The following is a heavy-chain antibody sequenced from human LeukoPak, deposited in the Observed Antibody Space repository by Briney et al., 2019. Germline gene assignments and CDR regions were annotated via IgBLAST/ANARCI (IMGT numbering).Heavy chain of an antibody. CDR3: AKVPGYCSSTSCYVLGGSWYFDY. Sequence: GGSLRLSCAASGFTFTDYYMSWIRQAPGKGLEWVSYITNSGTTIYYADSVKGRFTISRDNAKNSLYLQMNSLRAEDTAVYYCAKVPGYCSSTSCYVLGGSWYFDYWGQGTLVTVSS. CDR2: ITNSGTTI. D-gene: IGHD2-2*01. J-gene: IGHJ4*02. V-gene: IGHV3-11*01. CDR1: GFTFTDYY.